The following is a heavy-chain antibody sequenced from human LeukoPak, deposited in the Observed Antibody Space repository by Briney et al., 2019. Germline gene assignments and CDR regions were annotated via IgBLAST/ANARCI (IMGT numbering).Heavy chain of an antibody. CDR3: AKLEGYCSSSTCHGNWYLDR. D-gene: IGHD2-2*01. V-gene: IGHV3-23*01. CDR1: GFTFSIYA. Sequence: PGGSLRLSCAASGFTFSIYAMTWVRQAPGKGLEWVSTMSGSGDTIYYADSVKGRFTISRDNSKNTLYLQMNSLRAEDTALYYCAKLEGYCSSSTCHGNWYLDRWGRGTLVTVSS. J-gene: IGHJ2*01. CDR2: MSGSGDTI.